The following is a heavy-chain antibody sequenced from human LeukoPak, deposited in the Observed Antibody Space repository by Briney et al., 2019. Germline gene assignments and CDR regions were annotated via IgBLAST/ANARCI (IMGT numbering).Heavy chain of an antibody. CDR3: ARDYCGSSWYGGAFDI. CDR2: IYYSGST. Sequence: SETLSLTCTVSGGSISSYYRSWIRQPPGKGLEWIGYIYYSGSTNYNPSLKSRVTISVDTSKNQFSLKLSSVTAADTAVYYCARDYCGSSWYGGAFDIWGQGTMVTVSS. D-gene: IGHD6-13*01. V-gene: IGHV4-59*01. CDR1: GGSISSYY. J-gene: IGHJ3*02.